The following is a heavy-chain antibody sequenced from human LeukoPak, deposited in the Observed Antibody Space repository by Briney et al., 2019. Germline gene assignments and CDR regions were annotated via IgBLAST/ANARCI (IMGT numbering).Heavy chain of an antibody. Sequence: PGESLKISCKGSGYSFTSYWIGWVRQMPGKGLEWMGIIYPGDSDTRYSPSFQGQVTISADKSISTAYLQWSSLKASDTAIYYCARHARGSGSYSYYYYYMDVWGKGTTVTVSS. CDR1: GYSFTSYW. CDR2: IYPGDSDT. V-gene: IGHV5-51*01. D-gene: IGHD3-10*01. J-gene: IGHJ6*03. CDR3: ARHARGSGSYSYYYYYMDV.